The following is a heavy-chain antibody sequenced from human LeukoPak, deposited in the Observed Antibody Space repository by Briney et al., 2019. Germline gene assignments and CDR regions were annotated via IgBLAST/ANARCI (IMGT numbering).Heavy chain of an antibody. CDR3: ARDLYDSSGYYLDCHDY. J-gene: IGHJ4*02. V-gene: IGHV1-18*01. CDR1: GYTFTSYG. Sequence: GASVKVSCKASGYTFTSYGISWVRQAPGQGLEWMGWISAYNGNTNYAQKLQGRVTMTTDTSTSTAYMELRSLRSDDTAVYYCARDLYDSSGYYLDCHDYWGQGTLVTVSS. D-gene: IGHD3-22*01. CDR2: ISAYNGNT.